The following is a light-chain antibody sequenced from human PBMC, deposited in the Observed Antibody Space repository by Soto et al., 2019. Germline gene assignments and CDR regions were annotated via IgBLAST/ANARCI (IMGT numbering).Light chain of an antibody. CDR3: QSYDSSLSGSV. Sequence: QSVLTQPPSVSGAPGQRVTISCTWSSSNIGAGYYVHWYQQLPGTAPKLLIYGNSNRPSGVPDRFSGSKSGPSASLAITGLQAEDEADYYCQSYDSSLSGSVFGGGTKLTVL. CDR2: GNS. CDR1: SSNIGAGYY. V-gene: IGLV1-40*01. J-gene: IGLJ3*02.